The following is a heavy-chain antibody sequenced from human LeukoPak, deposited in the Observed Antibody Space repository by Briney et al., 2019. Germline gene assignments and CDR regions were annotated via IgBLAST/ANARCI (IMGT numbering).Heavy chain of an antibody. J-gene: IGHJ4*02. D-gene: IGHD3-16*01. CDR2: ITWDGGTT. V-gene: IGHV3-43D*03. Sequence: PGGSLRLSCAGSGFPFNDYAMHWFRQAPGKGLEWVSLITWDGGTTYYADSVKGRFTISRDNSKNSLYLQMNSLRPEDTALYYCAKDHYSTSSGGVGYWGQGTLVTVSS. CDR1: GFPFNDYA. CDR3: AKDHYSTSSGGVGY.